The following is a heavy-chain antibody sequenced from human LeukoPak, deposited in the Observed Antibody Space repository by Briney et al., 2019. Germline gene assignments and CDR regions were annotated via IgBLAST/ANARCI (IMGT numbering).Heavy chain of an antibody. D-gene: IGHD6-19*01. CDR2: INPNSGGT. CDR1: GYTFTGYY. J-gene: IGHJ1*01. V-gene: IGHV1-2*02. CDR3: ARRIAVAGDGYFQH. Sequence: ASVKVSCKASGYTFTGYYMHWVRQAPGQGLEWMGWINPNSGGTNYVQKFQGRVTMTRDTSISTAYMELSRLRSDDTAVYYCARRIAVAGDGYFQHWGQGTLVTVSS.